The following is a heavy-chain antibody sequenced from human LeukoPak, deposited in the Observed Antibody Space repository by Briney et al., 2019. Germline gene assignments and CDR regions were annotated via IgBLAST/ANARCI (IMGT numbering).Heavy chain of an antibody. CDR1: GGTFSSYA. CDR2: IIPIFGTA. J-gene: IGHJ6*04. V-gene: IGHV1-69*13. D-gene: IGHD3-9*01. Sequence: SVKVSCKASGGTFSSYAISWVRQAPRQGLEWMGGIIPIFGTANYAQKFQGRVTITADESTSTAYMELSSLRSEDTAVYYCARDSGDILTYYGMDVWGKGTTVTVSS. CDR3: ARDSGDILTYYGMDV.